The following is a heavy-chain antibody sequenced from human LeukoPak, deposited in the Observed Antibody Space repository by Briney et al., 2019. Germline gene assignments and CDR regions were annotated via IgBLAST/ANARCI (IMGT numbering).Heavy chain of an antibody. Sequence: PGGSLRLSCAASGFIFSDHYIDWVRQAPGKGLEWVGRIRNKLNNYITEYAASVKGRFSISRDESKKSLFLQMNSLKTEDTAVYYCAKYPTGGGFGELFSGIDYWGQGTLVTVSS. CDR3: AKYPTGGGFGELFSGIDY. D-gene: IGHD3-10*01. J-gene: IGHJ4*02. CDR1: GFIFSDHY. V-gene: IGHV3-72*01. CDR2: IRNKLNNYIT.